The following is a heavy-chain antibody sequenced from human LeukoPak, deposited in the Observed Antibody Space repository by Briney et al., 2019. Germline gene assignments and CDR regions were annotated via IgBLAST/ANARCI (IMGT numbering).Heavy chain of an antibody. D-gene: IGHD6-19*01. V-gene: IGHV3-53*01. CDR3: ARVHNLAVADVDYFDY. CDR2: IYSGGST. CDR1: GFTVSCNY. Sequence: GGSLRLSCAASGFTVSCNYMSWVRQAPGKGLEWVSVIYSGGSTYYADSVKGRFTISRDNSKNTLYLQMNSLRAEDTAVYYCARVHNLAVADVDYFDYWGQGTLVTVSS. J-gene: IGHJ4*02.